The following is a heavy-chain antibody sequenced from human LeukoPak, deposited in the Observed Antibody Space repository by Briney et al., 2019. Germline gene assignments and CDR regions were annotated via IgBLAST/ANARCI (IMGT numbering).Heavy chain of an antibody. CDR2: IYYSGRT. D-gene: IGHD3-22*01. J-gene: IGHJ1*01. Sequence: SETLSLTCTVSGGSISSSSYYWDWIRRPPGKGLEWMGSIYYSGRTYYNMSLKSRVTISIDTSKNQFSLNLNSVTAADTAVYYCARRRYYDSTGYLDWGQGTLVTVSS. V-gene: IGHV4-39*01. CDR1: GGSISSSSYY. CDR3: ARRRYYDSTGYLD.